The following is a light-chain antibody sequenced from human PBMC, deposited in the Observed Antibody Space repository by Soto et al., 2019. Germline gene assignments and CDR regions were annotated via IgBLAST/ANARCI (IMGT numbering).Light chain of an antibody. Sequence: DIQMTQSPSTLPASVGEIVTITCRSSQIISNWLAFYQQKPLTAPKLLIYHASTLESGVPSRFSGSGSGTEFTLTISSLQPDDFATYYCQQYMSYSFGQGTKVDI. CDR2: HAS. CDR1: QIISNW. V-gene: IGKV1-5*01. J-gene: IGKJ1*01. CDR3: QQYMSYS.